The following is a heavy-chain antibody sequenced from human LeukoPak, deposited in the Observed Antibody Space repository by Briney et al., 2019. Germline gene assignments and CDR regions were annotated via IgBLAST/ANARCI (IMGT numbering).Heavy chain of an antibody. Sequence: GGSLRLSCAASGFTFSSYTMSWVRQAPGKGLEWVSTITTSDGNTYYADSVKGRFTVSRDNSKNTLFLQMNSLRAEDTAVYYCAKDGGLWVSAHWGDYWGRGTLVTVSS. D-gene: IGHD7-27*01. CDR3: AKDGGLWVSAHWGDY. J-gene: IGHJ4*02. CDR1: GFTFSSYT. V-gene: IGHV3-23*01. CDR2: ITTSDGNT.